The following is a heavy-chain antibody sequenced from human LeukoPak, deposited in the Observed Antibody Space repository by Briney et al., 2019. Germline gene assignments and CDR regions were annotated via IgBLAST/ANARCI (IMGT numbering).Heavy chain of an antibody. D-gene: IGHD2-2*01. CDR1: GFTFSSYS. CDR3: ARVGYQLPSFDY. Sequence: GGSLRLSCAASGFTFSSYSMNWVRQAPGKGLKWVSSISSSSSYIYYADSVKGRFTISRDNAKNSLYLQMNSLRAEDTAVYYCARVGYQLPSFDYWGQGTLVTVSS. V-gene: IGHV3-21*01. J-gene: IGHJ4*02. CDR2: ISSSSSYI.